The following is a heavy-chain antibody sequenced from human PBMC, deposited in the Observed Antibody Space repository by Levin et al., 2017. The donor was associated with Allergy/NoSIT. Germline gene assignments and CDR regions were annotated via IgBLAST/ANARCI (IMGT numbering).Heavy chain of an antibody. CDR3: ARDDIWVAAHFDP. D-gene: IGHD2-15*01. V-gene: IGHV4-30-4*01. J-gene: IGHJ5*02. Sequence: SETLSLTCSVSGDSINDDHHYWAWVRQSPGKGLEWLGYIHHTGSTYLNPSLHNRISLSIDTSKNLFSVNVNSVTAADTAVYFCARDDIWVAAHFDPWGPGILVTVSA. CDR1: GDSINDDHHY. CDR2: IHHTGST.